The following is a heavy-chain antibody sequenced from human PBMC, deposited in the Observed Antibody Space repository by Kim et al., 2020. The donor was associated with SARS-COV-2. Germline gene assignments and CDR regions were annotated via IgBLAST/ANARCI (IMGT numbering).Heavy chain of an antibody. CDR3: AIEECSSTSCFIFDY. CDR2: ISSSSSNI. J-gene: IGHJ4*02. D-gene: IGHD2-2*01. Sequence: GGSLRLSCAASGFTFSSYSMNWVRQAPGKGLEWVSSISSSSSNIYYADSVKGRLTVARENAKKSLYLQMNSLRAEDTAVYYCAIEECSSTSCFIFDYWGPGTLVTVSS. V-gene: IGHV3-21*01. CDR1: GFTFSSYS.